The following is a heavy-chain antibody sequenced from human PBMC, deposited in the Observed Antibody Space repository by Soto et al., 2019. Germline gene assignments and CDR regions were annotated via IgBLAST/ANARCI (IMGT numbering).Heavy chain of an antibody. CDR1: GDSVSSNRAA. CDR3: ARRVEAAGTNAFDI. V-gene: IGHV6-1*01. D-gene: IGHD6-13*01. Sequence: SQTLSLTCAISGDSVSSNRAAWNWIRQSPSRGLEWLGRTYYRSKWDNDYAVSVKSRITINPDTSKNQFSLQLNSVTPEDTAVYYCARRVEAAGTNAFDIWGQGTMVTVSS. CDR2: TYYRSKWDN. J-gene: IGHJ3*02.